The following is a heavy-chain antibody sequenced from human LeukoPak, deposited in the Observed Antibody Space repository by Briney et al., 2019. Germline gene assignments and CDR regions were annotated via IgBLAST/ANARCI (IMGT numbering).Heavy chain of an antibody. J-gene: IGHJ4*02. CDR2: FNPSGNT. Sequence: SETLSLTCSVSGYSISSNYNWAWIRQPPGKGLEWIGTFNPSGNTYYNPSLKSRITISVDTSKNQFSLKLSSVTAADTAVYYCARSGVAQLVRDFDYWGQGTLVTVSS. CDR3: ARSGVAQLVRDFDY. D-gene: IGHD6-13*01. V-gene: IGHV4-38-2*02. CDR1: GYSISSNYN.